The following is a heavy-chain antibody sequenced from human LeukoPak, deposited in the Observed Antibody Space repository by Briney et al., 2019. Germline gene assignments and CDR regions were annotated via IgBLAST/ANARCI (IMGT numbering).Heavy chain of an antibody. D-gene: IGHD1-1*01. CDR2: IYYSGST. CDR3: ARGERRGGDDY. Sequence: SETLSLTCTVSGGSISSYYWSWIRQPPGKGLEWIGYIYYSGSTNYNPSLKSRVTISVDTSKNQFSLKLSSVTAADTAVYYCARGERRGGDDYWGQGTLVTVSS. J-gene: IGHJ4*02. CDR1: GGSISSYY. V-gene: IGHV4-59*01.